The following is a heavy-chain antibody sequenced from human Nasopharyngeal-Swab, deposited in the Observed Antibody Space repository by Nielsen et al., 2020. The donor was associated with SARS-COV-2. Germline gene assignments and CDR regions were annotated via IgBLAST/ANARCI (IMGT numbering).Heavy chain of an antibody. J-gene: IGHJ4*02. CDR2: ISYDGSNK. Sequence: GGSLRLSCAASEFTFSSYAMHWVRQAPGKGLEWVAVISYDGSNKYYADSVKGRFTISRDNSKNTLYLQMNSLRAEDTAVYYCARDPDSSSWSFYFDYWGQGTLVTVSS. CDR1: EFTFSSYA. V-gene: IGHV3-30-3*01. CDR3: ARDPDSSSWSFYFDY. D-gene: IGHD6-13*01.